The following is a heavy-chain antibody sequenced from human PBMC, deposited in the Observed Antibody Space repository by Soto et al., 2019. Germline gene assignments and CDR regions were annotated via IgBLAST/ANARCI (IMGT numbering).Heavy chain of an antibody. V-gene: IGHV1-69*08. J-gene: IGHJ4*02. D-gene: IGHD1-26*01. CDR3: AREWDSGSFRTIDN. CDR2: IIPFLGIA. Sequence: QVQLVQSGAEVKKPGSSVKVSCKASGGTFSRHTISWVRQAPGQGLEWMGRIIPFLGIANYAQKFQGRVTITADKSTSTAYMELSSLRSEDTAVYYCAREWDSGSFRTIDNWGQGTLVTVSS. CDR1: GGTFSRHT.